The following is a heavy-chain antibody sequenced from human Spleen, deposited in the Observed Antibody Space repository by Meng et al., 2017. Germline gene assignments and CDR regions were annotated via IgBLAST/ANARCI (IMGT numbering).Heavy chain of an antibody. D-gene: IGHD3-16*01. CDR2: GHYSGNT. CDR1: GGSITSSSYY. Sequence: SETLSLTCTVSGGSITSSSYYWGWIRQPPGKGLEWIGSGHYSGNTYYNPSLKSRVTISLDTSKNQFSLRLSSLTAADTAVYYCARAEITFGGISPYYFDYWGQGTLVTVSS. J-gene: IGHJ4*02. V-gene: IGHV4-39*07. CDR3: ARAEITFGGISPYYFDY.